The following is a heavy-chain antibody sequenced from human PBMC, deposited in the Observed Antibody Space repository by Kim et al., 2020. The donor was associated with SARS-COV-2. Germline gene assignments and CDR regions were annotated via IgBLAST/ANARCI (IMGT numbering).Heavy chain of an antibody. J-gene: IGHJ4*01. CDR1: GGSISSSSYY. CDR2: IYYSGST. D-gene: IGHD5-18*01. CDR3: ARGGTAMVRSYFDY. V-gene: IGHV4-39*07. Sequence: SETLSLTCTVSGGSISSSSYYWGWIRQPPGKGLEWIGSIYYSGSTYYNPSLKSRVTISVDTSKNQFSLKLSSVTAAATGVYYCARGGTAMVRSYFDYWG.